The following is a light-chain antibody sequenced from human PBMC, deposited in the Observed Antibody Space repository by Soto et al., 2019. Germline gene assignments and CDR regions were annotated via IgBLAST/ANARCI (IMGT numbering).Light chain of an antibody. CDR1: QSVSSN. V-gene: IGKV3-15*01. Sequence: EIVMTQSPATLSVSPGERATLSCRASQSVSSNLAWYQQKPGQAPRLLIYGASTRATGIPARFSGSGSGTEFTLTISSLRSEDFAVYYCQQYNNWLGTFGQGTKV. J-gene: IGKJ1*01. CDR3: QQYNNWLGT. CDR2: GAS.